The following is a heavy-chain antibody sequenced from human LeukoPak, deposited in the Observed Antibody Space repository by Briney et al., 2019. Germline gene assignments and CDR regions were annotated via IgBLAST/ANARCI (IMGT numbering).Heavy chain of an antibody. CDR3: ARTYCGGDCSRYYFDY. CDR1: GGTFSSYA. J-gene: IGHJ4*02. Sequence: SVKVSCKASGGTFSSYAISWVRQAPGQGLEWMGRIIPIFGTANYAQKFQGRVTITTDESTSIAYMELSSLRSEDTAVYYCARTYCGGDCSRYYFDYWGQGTLVTVSS. D-gene: IGHD2-21*02. CDR2: IIPIFGTA. V-gene: IGHV1-69*05.